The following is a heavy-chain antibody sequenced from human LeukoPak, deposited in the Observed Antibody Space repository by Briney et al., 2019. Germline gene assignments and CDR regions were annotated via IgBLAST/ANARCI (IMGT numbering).Heavy chain of an antibody. J-gene: IGHJ4*02. V-gene: IGHV4-59*01. CDR3: ARVGYGPYFDY. CDR1: GGSISSYY. CDR2: IYYSGST. Sequence: PSETLSLTCTVSGGSISSYYWSWIRQPPGKGLEWIGYIYYSGSTNYNPSLKSRVTISVDTSKNQFSLKLSSVTAADTAVYYCARVGYGPYFDYWGQGTLVTASS. D-gene: IGHD4-17*01.